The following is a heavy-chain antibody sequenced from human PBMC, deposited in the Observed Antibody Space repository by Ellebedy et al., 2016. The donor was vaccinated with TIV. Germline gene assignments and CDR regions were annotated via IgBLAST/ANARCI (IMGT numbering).Heavy chain of an antibody. V-gene: IGHV3-30*18. J-gene: IGHJ6*02. CDR2: ISYDGSNK. Sequence: GESLKISXAASGFTFSSYGMHWVRQAPGKGLEWVAVISYDGSNKYYADSVKGRFTISRDNSKNTLYLQMNSLRAEDTAVYYCAKDFNYGSGYSWYYYGMDVWGQGTTVTVSS. CDR3: AKDFNYGSGYSWYYYGMDV. CDR1: GFTFSSYG. D-gene: IGHD3-10*01.